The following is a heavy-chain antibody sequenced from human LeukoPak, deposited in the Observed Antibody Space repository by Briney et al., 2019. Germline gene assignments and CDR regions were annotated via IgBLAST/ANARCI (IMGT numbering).Heavy chain of an antibody. V-gene: IGHV4-39*07. CDR2: INHSGST. CDR3: ASRRSYSSGWYRGAFDI. Sequence: PSETLSLTCTVSGGSISSNNYYWGWIRQSPGKGLEWIGEINHSGSTNYNPSLKSRVAISVDTSKNQFSLKLSSVTAADTAVYYCASRRSYSSGWYRGAFDIWGQGTMVTVSS. D-gene: IGHD6-19*01. CDR1: GGSISSNNYY. J-gene: IGHJ3*02.